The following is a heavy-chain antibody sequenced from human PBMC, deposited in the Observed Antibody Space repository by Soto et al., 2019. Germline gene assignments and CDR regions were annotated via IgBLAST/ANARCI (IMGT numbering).Heavy chain of an antibody. J-gene: IGHJ5*02. CDR1: GASIRSTDYY. Sequence: SETLSLTCTVSGASIRSTDYYWSWIRQAPGKGLEWIGYVYYTGSTYYNPSLMSRLTISVDTSKNQFSLKLTSVAAAETAVYYCVRTARQGAVAPHWFDRWGQGTQVTVSS. CDR2: VYYTGST. CDR3: VRTARQGAVAPHWFDR. D-gene: IGHD2-21*02. V-gene: IGHV4-30-4*01.